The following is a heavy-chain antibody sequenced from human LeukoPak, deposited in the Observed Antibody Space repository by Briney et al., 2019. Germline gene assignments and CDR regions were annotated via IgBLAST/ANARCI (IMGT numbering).Heavy chain of an antibody. V-gene: IGHV4-59*01. CDR2: IYYSGST. D-gene: IGHD3-10*01. CDR3: AAFYGSGSYVEY. Sequence: SETLSLTCTVSGGAISSYYWSWIRQPPGKGLEWIGYIYYSGSTNYNPSLKSRVTISVDTSKNQFSLKLSSVTAADTAVYYCAAFYGSGSYVEYWGQGTLVTVSS. J-gene: IGHJ4*02. CDR1: GGAISSYY.